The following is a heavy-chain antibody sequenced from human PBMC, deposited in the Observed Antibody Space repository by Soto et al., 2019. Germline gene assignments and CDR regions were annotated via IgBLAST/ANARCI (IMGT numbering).Heavy chain of an antibody. J-gene: IGHJ6*02. CDR1: GFTFSSYW. CDR2: IKQDGSEK. D-gene: IGHD4-4*01. CDR3: ARGTVTTFYYYGMDV. Sequence: GESLKISCAASGFTFSSYWMSWVRQAPGKGLEWVANIKQDGSEKYYVDSVKGRFTISRDNAKNSLYLQMNSLRAEDTAVYYCARGTVTTFYYYGMDVWGQGTTVTVSS. V-gene: IGHV3-7*05.